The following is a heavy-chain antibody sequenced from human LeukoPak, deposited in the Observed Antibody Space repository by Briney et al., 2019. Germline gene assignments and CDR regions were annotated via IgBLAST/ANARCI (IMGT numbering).Heavy chain of an antibody. J-gene: IGHJ3*02. CDR2: MSYDGSNK. Sequence: QPGRSLRLSRAASGFTFSDYGLHWVRQAPGKGLEWVAVMSYDGSNKYYADSVRGRFTISRDNSKNTLYLQMNSLRAEDTAVYYCAKDLDYFTQYAFDIWGQGTMVTVSS. CDR3: AKDLDYFTQYAFDI. CDR1: GFTFSDYG. V-gene: IGHV3-30*18. D-gene: IGHD2/OR15-2a*01.